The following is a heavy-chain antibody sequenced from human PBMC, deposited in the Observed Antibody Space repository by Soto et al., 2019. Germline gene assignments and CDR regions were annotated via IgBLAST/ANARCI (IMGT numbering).Heavy chain of an antibody. CDR2: IYYSGST. CDR1: GGSISSYY. Sequence: SETLSLTCTVSGGSISSYYWSWIRQPPGKGLEWIGSIYYSGSTYYNPSLKSRVTISVDTSKNQFSLKLSSVTAADTAVYYCASLFMAGSADYWGQGTLVTVSS. CDR3: ASLFMAGSADY. V-gene: IGHV4-59*05. J-gene: IGHJ4*02. D-gene: IGHD6-19*01.